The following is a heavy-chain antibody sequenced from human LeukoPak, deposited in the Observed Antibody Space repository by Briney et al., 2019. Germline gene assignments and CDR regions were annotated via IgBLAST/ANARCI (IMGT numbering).Heavy chain of an antibody. CDR1: GFTFDDYA. CDR3: AKDLGHSSSSPPDDY. CDR2: INWNSVSA. J-gene: IGHJ4*02. Sequence: PGRSLRLSCVASGFTFDDYAMHWVRQAPGKGLEWVAGINWNSVSAVYADSLKGRLTISRDNSKNTLYLQMNSLRAEDTAVYYCAKDLGHSSSSPPDDYWGQGTLVTVSS. D-gene: IGHD6-6*01. V-gene: IGHV3-9*01.